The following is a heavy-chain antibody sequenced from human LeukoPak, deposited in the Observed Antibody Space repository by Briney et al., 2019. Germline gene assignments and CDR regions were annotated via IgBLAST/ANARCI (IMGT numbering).Heavy chain of an antibody. CDR2: IYYSGST. V-gene: IGHV4-59*08. CDR1: GDSISSYY. D-gene: IGHD3-22*01. CDR3: ARLYYDSSRYPNWFDP. Sequence: SETLSLTCTVSGDSISSYYWSWIRQPPGKGLEWIRYIYYSGSTNYNPSLKSRVTISVDTSKNQFSLKLSSVTAADTAAYYCARLYYDSSRYPNWFDPWGQGTLVTVSS. J-gene: IGHJ5*02.